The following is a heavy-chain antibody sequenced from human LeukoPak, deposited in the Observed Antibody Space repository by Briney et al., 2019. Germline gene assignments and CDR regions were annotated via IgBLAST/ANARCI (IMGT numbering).Heavy chain of an antibody. D-gene: IGHD6-13*01. CDR1: GFTFRSYA. CDR3: ARIGRNSRSWYFDY. V-gene: IGHV3-21*06. J-gene: IGHJ4*02. Sequence: PGGSLRLSCAASGFTFRSYAIFWVRQSPGKGLECVSAITGSIGNTFYADSVKGRFTISRDNAKNSMYLQMNSLRAEDTAVYYCARIGRNSRSWYFDYWGQGTLVTVSS. CDR2: ITGSIGNT.